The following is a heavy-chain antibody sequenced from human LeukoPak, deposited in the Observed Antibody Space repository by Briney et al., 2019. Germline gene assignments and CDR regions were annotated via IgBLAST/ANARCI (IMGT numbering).Heavy chain of an antibody. J-gene: IGHJ3*02. CDR3: ARSMHYYDSSGSSDAFDI. V-gene: IGHV1-18*01. CDR2: ISAYNGNT. CDR1: GYTFTSYG. Sequence: ASVKVSCKASGYTFTSYGISWVRQAPGQGLEWMGWISAYNGNTNYAQKLQGRVTMTTDTSTSTAYMELRSLRSDDTAVYYCARSMHYYDSSGSSDAFDIWGQGTMVTVSS. D-gene: IGHD3-22*01.